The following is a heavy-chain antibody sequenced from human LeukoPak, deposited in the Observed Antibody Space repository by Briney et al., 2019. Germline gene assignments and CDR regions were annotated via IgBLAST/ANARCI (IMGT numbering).Heavy chain of an antibody. D-gene: IGHD3-10*01. CDR1: AFTFSNYW. V-gene: IGHV3-7*03. Sequence: GGSLRLSCAASAFTFSNYWMSWVRQARGKGLEWVANIKQDGSEKYYVDSMKGRSTISRDNAKNSLYLQMNSLRAEDTAVYYCARGYGRYDYWGQGTLVTVSS. J-gene: IGHJ4*02. CDR2: IKQDGSEK. CDR3: ARGYGRYDY.